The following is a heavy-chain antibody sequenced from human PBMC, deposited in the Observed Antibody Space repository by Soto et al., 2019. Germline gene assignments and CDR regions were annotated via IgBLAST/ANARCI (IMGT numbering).Heavy chain of an antibody. CDR3: AAQVPRITMVRGVIWENGMDV. CDR1: GFTFSSYA. D-gene: IGHD3-10*01. V-gene: IGHV3-23*01. J-gene: IGHJ6*02. Sequence: GSLRLSCAASGFTFSSYAMSWVRQAPGKGLEWVSAISGSGGSTYYADSVKGRFTISRDNSKNTLYLQMNSLRAEDTAVYYCAAQVPRITMVRGVIWENGMDVWGQGTTVTVSS. CDR2: ISGSGGST.